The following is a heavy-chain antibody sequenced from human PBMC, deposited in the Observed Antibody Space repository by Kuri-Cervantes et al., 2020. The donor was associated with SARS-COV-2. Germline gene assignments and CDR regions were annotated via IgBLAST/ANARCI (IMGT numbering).Heavy chain of an antibody. Sequence: GGSLRLSCAASGFTFSSYAMHWVRRAPGKGLEWVSVISSDGINTYYADSVKGRFTISRDTSRNTLYLRMNSLRTEDTAIYYCARDRVGVHDCWGQGTLVTVSS. CDR1: GFTFSSYA. V-gene: IGHV3-30-3*01. D-gene: IGHD2-21*01. CDR3: ARDRVGVHDC. J-gene: IGHJ4*02. CDR2: ISSDGINT.